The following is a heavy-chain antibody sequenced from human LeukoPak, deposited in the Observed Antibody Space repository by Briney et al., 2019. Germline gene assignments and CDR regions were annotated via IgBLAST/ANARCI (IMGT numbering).Heavy chain of an antibody. D-gene: IGHD4-17*01. CDR3: ASALTTLEYFQH. CDR2: IHNSGST. V-gene: IGHV4-61*05. Sequence: SETLSLTCTVSGGSISSTYYYWGWIRQSPGKGLEWIGYIHNSGSTNYNTSLKSRVTISVDTSKNHFSLKLSSVTAADTAVYYCASALTTLEYFQHWGRGTLVTVSS. CDR1: GGSISSTYYY. J-gene: IGHJ1*01.